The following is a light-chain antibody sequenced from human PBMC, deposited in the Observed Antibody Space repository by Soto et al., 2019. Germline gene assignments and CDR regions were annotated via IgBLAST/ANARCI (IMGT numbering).Light chain of an antibody. Sequence: EILLTQSPSTLSLSPGERATLSCRASQSVRSNLAWYQQKPGRAPRLLMYGASNRVTGVPARFSGSGSGTDFTLTISSVQSEDFAIYYCQQYDHWPPYTFGQGTKGDIK. CDR2: GAS. V-gene: IGKV3-15*01. CDR3: QQYDHWPPYT. CDR1: QSVRSN. J-gene: IGKJ2*01.